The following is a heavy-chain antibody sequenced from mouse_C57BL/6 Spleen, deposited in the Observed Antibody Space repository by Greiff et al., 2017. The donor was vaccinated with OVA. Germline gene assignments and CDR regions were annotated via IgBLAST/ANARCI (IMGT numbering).Heavy chain of an antibody. V-gene: IGHV1-81*01. CDR3: ARPITTVVATEY. CDR1: GYTFTSYG. Sequence: VKLQESGAELARPGASVKLSCKASGYTFTSYGISWVKQRTGQGLEWIGEIYPRSGNTYYNEKFKGKATLTADKSSSTAYMELRSLTSEDAAVYFCARPITTVVATEYWGQGTTLTVSS. J-gene: IGHJ2*01. CDR2: IYPRSGNT. D-gene: IGHD1-1*01.